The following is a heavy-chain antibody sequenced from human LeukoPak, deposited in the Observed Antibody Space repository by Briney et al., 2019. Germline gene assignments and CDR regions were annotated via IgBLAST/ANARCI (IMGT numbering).Heavy chain of an antibody. CDR2: INPNSGGT. CDR3: ARGDYYDSSGYYSHFDY. Sequence: ASVKVSCKASGYTFTGYYMHWVRQAPGQGLEWMGWINPNSGGTNYAQKFQGTVTMTRDTSISTAYMELSRLRSDDTAVYYCARGDYYDSSGYYSHFDYWGQGTLVTVSS. CDR1: GYTFTGYY. J-gene: IGHJ4*02. D-gene: IGHD3-22*01. V-gene: IGHV1-2*02.